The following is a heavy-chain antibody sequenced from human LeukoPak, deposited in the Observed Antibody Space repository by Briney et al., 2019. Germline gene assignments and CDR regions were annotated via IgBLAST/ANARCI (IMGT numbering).Heavy chain of an antibody. Sequence: GASVKVSCKASGYTFTDFYIHWVRHAPGQGLEWMGWVRPNNGATKYAEKFQGRVTMTRDTSTSTAHMELSSLRSDDTAEYYCARDMGAYTHGEGGYWGQGTLVTVSS. D-gene: IGHD5-18*01. CDR1: GYTFTDFY. J-gene: IGHJ4*02. CDR3: ARDMGAYTHGEGGY. CDR2: VRPNNGAT. V-gene: IGHV1-2*02.